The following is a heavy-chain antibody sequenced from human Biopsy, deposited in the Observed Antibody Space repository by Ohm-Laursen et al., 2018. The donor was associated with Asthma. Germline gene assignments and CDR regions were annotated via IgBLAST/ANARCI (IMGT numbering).Heavy chain of an antibody. J-gene: IGHJ3*02. CDR2: ISKDASTQ. Sequence: RSLRLSCAASGFSFSNFAIHWVRQAPGKGLEWVGVISKDASTQDYADSVKGRFTMARDNSKNTLDLQMNSLREEDTAVYYSVRDGTDDAFDIWGQGTVVSVSS. CDR1: GFSFSNFA. V-gene: IGHV3-30*01. CDR3: VRDGTDDAFDI. D-gene: IGHD1-1*01.